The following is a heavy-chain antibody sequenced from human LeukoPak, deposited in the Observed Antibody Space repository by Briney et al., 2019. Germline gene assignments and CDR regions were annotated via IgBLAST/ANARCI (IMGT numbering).Heavy chain of an antibody. CDR2: IYYSVST. Sequence: SETLSLTCTVSGGSISSYYWSWIRQPPGKGLEWIGYIYYSVSTNYNPSLKSRVTISVDTSKNQFSLKLSSVTAADTAVYYCARAFGGGYFDYWGQGTLVTVSS. CDR1: GGSISSYY. CDR3: ARAFGGGYFDY. J-gene: IGHJ4*02. D-gene: IGHD3-16*01. V-gene: IGHV4-59*01.